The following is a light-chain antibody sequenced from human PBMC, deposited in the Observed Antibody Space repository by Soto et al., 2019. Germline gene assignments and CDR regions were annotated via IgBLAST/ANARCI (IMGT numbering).Light chain of an antibody. CDR1: QSISSY. CDR2: AAY. J-gene: IGKJ2*01. Sequence: DIQMTQSPSSLFASVGDSVTITCRASQSISSYLNWYQQKPGKAPKLLIYAAYSLQSGVTSRFSGSGSGTDFTLTISNLQPEDSATYYCQPSYAAPLTVGNGTKVEIK. CDR3: QPSYAAPLT. V-gene: IGKV1-39*01.